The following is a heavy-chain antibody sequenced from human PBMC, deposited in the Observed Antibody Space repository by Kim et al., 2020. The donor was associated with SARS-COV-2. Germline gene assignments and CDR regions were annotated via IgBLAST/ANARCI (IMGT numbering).Heavy chain of an antibody. CDR1: GGSFSGYY. Sequence: SETLSLTCAVYGGSFSGYYWSWIRQPPGKGLEWIGEINHSGSTNYNPSLKSRVTISVDTSKNQFSLKLSSVTAADTAVYCCARSHSHPYYDILTGYPQPFDYWGQGTLVTVSS. CDR3: ARSHSHPYYDILTGYPQPFDY. D-gene: IGHD3-9*01. J-gene: IGHJ4*02. CDR2: INHSGST. V-gene: IGHV4-34*01.